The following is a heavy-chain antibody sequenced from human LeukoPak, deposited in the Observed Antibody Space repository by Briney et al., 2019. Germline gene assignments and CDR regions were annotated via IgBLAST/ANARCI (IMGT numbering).Heavy chain of an antibody. Sequence: SETLSLTCAVYGGSFSGYYWSWIRQPPGKGLEWIGEINHSGSTNYNPSLKSRVTISVDTSKNQFSLKLSSVTAVDTAVYYCARGRRYDFWSGSYYFDYWGQGTLVTVSS. CDR1: GGSFSGYY. D-gene: IGHD3-3*01. CDR3: ARGRRYDFWSGSYYFDY. CDR2: INHSGST. V-gene: IGHV4-34*01. J-gene: IGHJ4*02.